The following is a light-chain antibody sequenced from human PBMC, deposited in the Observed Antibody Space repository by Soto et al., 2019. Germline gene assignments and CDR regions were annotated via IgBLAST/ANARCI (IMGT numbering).Light chain of an antibody. V-gene: IGKV1-39*01. CDR2: AAS. J-gene: IGKJ5*01. Sequence: DIQMTQSPSSLSASVGDRVTITCRASQSISSYLNWYPQKPGKAPKPLIYAASSLQSGVPSRFSGRGSGTDFTLTISSLQPEDFAAYYCQQSYSTSITFGQGTRLEIK. CDR3: QQSYSTSIT. CDR1: QSISSY.